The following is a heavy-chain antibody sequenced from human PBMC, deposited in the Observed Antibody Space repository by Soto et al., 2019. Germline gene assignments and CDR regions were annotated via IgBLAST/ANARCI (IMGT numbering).Heavy chain of an antibody. J-gene: IGHJ4*02. Sequence: PGGSLRLSCAASGFTFSSYAMSWVRQAPGKGLEWVSAISSGGGTTYYGDSAKGRYTSSRDNSKNTLYLQMNSLRGEDTAVYYCAKATQDTTYFDYWGRGTLVTVSS. CDR2: ISSGGGTT. CDR3: AKATQDTTYFDY. V-gene: IGHV3-23*01. D-gene: IGHD1-1*01. CDR1: GFTFSSYA.